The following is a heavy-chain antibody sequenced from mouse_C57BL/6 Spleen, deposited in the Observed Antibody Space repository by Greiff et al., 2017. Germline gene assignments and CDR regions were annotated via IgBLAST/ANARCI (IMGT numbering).Heavy chain of an antibody. V-gene: IGHV5-17*01. CDR3: ARGYDGYYLYYYAMDY. Sequence: EVKLVESGGGLVKPGGSLKLSCAASGFTFSDYGMHWVRQAPEKGLEWVAYISSGSSTIYYADKVKGRFTISRDNAKNTLFLQMTSLRSEDTAMYYCARGYDGYYLYYYAMDYWGQGTSVTVSS. D-gene: IGHD2-3*01. J-gene: IGHJ4*01. CDR1: GFTFSDYG. CDR2: ISSGSSTI.